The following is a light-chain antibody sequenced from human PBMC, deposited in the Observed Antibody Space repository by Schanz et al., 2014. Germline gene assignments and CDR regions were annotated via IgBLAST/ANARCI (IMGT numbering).Light chain of an antibody. V-gene: IGLV2-8*01. Sequence: QSALTQPASVSGSPGQSITLSCTGTSSDVGGYNLVSWYQQHPGEAPKLIIYEVDKRPSGVPDRFSGSKSGNTASLTVSGLQAEDEADYYCFSYAGSNNLAFGGGTKLTVL. CDR1: SSDVGGYNL. CDR2: EVD. J-gene: IGLJ2*01. CDR3: FSYAGSNNLA.